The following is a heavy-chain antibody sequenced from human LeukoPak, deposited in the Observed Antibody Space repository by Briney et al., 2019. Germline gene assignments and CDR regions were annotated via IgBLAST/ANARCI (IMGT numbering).Heavy chain of an antibody. CDR3: ARGFYYLDY. CDR1: GGSFSGYY. Sequence: SETLSLTCAVYGGSFSGYYWSWICQPPGKGLEWIGEINHSGSTNYNPSLKSRVTISVDTSKNQFSLKLSSVTAADTAVYYCARGFYYLDYWGQGTLVTVSS. CDR2: INHSGST. V-gene: IGHV4-34*01. J-gene: IGHJ4*02.